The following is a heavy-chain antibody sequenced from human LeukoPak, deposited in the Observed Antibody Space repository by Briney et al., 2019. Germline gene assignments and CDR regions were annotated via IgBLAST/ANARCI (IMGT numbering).Heavy chain of an antibody. Sequence: AVKVSCKASGGTFSSYTISWVRQAPGQGLEWMGRIIPILGIANYAQKFQGRVTITADKSTSTAYMELSSLRSEDTAVYYCARVRDGYNGDYWGQGTLVTVSS. CDR1: GGTFSSYT. V-gene: IGHV1-69*02. D-gene: IGHD5-24*01. CDR2: IIPILGIA. J-gene: IGHJ4*02. CDR3: ARVRDGYNGDY.